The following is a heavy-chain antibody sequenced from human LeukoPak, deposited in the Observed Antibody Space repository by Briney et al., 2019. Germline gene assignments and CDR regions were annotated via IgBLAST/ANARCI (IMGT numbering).Heavy chain of an antibody. J-gene: IGHJ5*02. D-gene: IGHD3-10*01. CDR3: ARDPTWVLWFGELYGGRGFDP. CDR2: IYYSGTA. CDR1: GGSISSGGYS. V-gene: IGHV4-31*03. Sequence: SQTLSLTCTVSGGSISSGGYSWSWVRQHPEKGLEWIGYIYYSGTAYYNPSLKSRVTMSVDTSKNQFSLKLDSVTAADTAVYYCARDPTWVLWFGELYGGRGFDPWGQGTLVTVSS.